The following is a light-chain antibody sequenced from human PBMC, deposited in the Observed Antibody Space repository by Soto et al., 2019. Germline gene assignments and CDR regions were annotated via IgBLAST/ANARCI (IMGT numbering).Light chain of an antibody. CDR1: QSVSSN. CDR3: QQYNNWPYT. J-gene: IGKJ2*01. Sequence: EIVMTQSPATLSVSPGERATLSCRASQSVSSNLAWYQHKPGQAPRLLIYGASTRATGIPARFSGSGSGTEFTLTISSLQSEDCAVYYCQQYNNWPYTVGQGTKLEIK. V-gene: IGKV3-15*01. CDR2: GAS.